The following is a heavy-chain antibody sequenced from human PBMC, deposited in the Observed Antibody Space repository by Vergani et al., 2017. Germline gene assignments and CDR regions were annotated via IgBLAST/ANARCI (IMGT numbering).Heavy chain of an antibody. CDR1: GITFWKFG. J-gene: IGHJ3*01. V-gene: IGHV3-9*01. Sequence: VNLVGSGGGLAQPGGSLRLSCEASGITFWKFGMHWVRQGPGKGLEWVSGIRWNSGAVEYAESVRGRFTISRDNAKNSLFLEMNSLRFEDTAVYFCTKGSIYYHDSASHGYDPYTGFALWDQGTLVTVSA. CDR3: TKGSIYYHDSASHGYDPYTGFAL. D-gene: IGHD5-12*01. CDR2: IRWNSGAV.